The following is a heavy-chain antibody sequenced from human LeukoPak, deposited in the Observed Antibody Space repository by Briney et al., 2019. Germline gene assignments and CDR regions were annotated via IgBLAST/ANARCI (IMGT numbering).Heavy chain of an antibody. CDR2: IHYGGTT. D-gene: IGHD3-9*01. Sequence: SETLSLTCTVSGGSIGSGYYWAWIRQPPGKGLEWIGSIHYGGTTHYNPSLQSRVTISADTSKNQFALDLRSVTAADTAVYYCTRDIVDFVSDFWGQGTLVTVSS. J-gene: IGHJ4*02. CDR3: TRDIVDFVSDF. CDR1: GGSIGSGYY. V-gene: IGHV4-39*02.